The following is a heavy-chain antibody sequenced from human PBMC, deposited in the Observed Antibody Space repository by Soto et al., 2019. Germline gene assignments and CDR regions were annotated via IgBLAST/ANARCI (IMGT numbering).Heavy chain of an antibody. Sequence: GGSXRLSCAASVFTLIINYIVLFRHAPGKGLECVSVIYSGCSTYYADSVKGRLTISRDNSKKKMYIQMNRMRAEDTAVYYCERGRIEVRNVEWGQGTLV. J-gene: IGHJ4*02. CDR1: VFTLIINY. V-gene: IGHV3-53*01. CDR2: IYSGCST. CDR3: ERGRIEVRNVE. D-gene: IGHD2-2*01.